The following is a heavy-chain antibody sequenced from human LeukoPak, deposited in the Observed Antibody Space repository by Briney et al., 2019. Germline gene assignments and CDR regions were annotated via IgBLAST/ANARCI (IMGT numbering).Heavy chain of an antibody. CDR2: INWNGGST. CDR3: ARGATTVTTDYYYYYMDV. D-gene: IGHD4-17*01. Sequence: GGSLRLSCAASGFTFDDYGMSWVRQAPGKGLEWVSGINWNGGSTGYADSVKGRFTISRDNAKNSLYLQMNSLRAEDTALYYCARGATTVTTDYYYYYMDVWGKGTTVTVSS. J-gene: IGHJ6*03. CDR1: GFTFDDYG. V-gene: IGHV3-20*04.